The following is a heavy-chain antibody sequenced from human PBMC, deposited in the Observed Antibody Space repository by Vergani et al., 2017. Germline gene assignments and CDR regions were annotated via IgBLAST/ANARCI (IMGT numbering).Heavy chain of an antibody. CDR2: IIPILGTA. Sequence: QVQLVQSGAEVKKPGSSVKVSCKASGGTFSTYAISWVRPAPGQGLEWMGGIIPILGTANYAQNFQGRVTITADESTSTAYMELSSLGSEDTAVYYCAREGVGATDFDYWGQGTLVTVSS. V-gene: IGHV1-69*01. J-gene: IGHJ4*02. D-gene: IGHD1-26*01. CDR3: AREGVGATDFDY. CDR1: GGTFSTYA.